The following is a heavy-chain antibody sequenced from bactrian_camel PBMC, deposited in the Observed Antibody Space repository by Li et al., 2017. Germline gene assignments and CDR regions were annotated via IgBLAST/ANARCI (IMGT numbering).Heavy chain of an antibody. J-gene: IGHJ6*01. Sequence: HVQLVESGGGLVQPGGSLRLSCVASGYTYNGYCMGWFQLAPGKEREGVAIIDTDGSTFYADSMKGRFTISRDNAKNLLYLQMDSPKLEDTAVYFCAADDDDDTVVTGGFGNWGRGTQVTVS. CDR2: IDTDGST. CDR1: GYTYNGYC. CDR3: AADDDDDTVVTGGFGN. D-gene: IGHD4*01. V-gene: IGHV3S1*01.